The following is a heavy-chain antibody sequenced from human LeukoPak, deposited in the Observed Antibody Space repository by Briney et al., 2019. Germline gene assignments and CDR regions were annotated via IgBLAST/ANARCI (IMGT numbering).Heavy chain of an antibody. D-gene: IGHD6-13*01. CDR2: IYTSGTT. CDR1: GGSISSYY. CDR3: ARGLGSSWYYFDN. V-gene: IGHV4-4*07. J-gene: IGHJ4*02. Sequence: SETLSLTCTVSGGSISSYYWSWIRQPAGKGLEWIGRIYTSGTTHYNPSLKSRVTMSVDTSNNQFSLKLSSVTAADTAVYYCARGLGSSWYYFDNWGQGTLVTVSS.